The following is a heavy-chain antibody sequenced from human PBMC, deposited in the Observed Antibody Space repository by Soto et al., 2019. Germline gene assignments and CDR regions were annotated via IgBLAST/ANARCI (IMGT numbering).Heavy chain of an antibody. CDR3: AKSLSASPNYFFDS. V-gene: IGHV3-23*01. D-gene: IGHD1-1*01. CDR1: GFPFSGYA. J-gene: IGHJ4*02. Sequence: TGGSLRLSCAASGFPFSGYAMTWVRQTPGKGLEWVSGISGSGGITYYADSVKGRFTISRDNSNNTLFLQMHSLRADDTAVYYCAKSLSASPNYFFDSWGQGTLVTVSS. CDR2: ISGSGGIT.